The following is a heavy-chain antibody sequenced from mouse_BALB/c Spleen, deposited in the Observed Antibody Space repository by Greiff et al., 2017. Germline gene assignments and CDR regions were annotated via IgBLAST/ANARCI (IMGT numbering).Heavy chain of an antibody. CDR2: INPSNGRT. D-gene: IGHD2-1*01. V-gene: IGHV1S81*02. CDR3: ARSRGNYDAMDD. CDR1: GYTFTSYW. J-gene: IGHJ4*01. Sequence: VQLQQPGAELVKPGASVKLSCKASGYTFTSYWMHWVKQRPGQGLEWIGEINPSNGRTNYNEKFKSKATLTVDKSSSTAYMQLSSLTSEDSAVYYCARSRGNYDAMDDWGQGTSVTVSS.